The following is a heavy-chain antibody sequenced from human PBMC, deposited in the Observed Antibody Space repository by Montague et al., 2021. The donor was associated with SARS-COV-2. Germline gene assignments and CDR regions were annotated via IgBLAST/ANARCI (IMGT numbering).Heavy chain of an antibody. Sequence: SETLSPTCTVSGGSISSSSYYWGWIRQPPGKGLDWIVSIYYSGSTYYNPSLKSRVTISVDTSKNQFSLKLSSVTAADTAVYYCARHPHQQISSFGVVWEGNWFDPWGQGTLVTVSS. V-gene: IGHV4-39*01. CDR3: ARHPHQQISSFGVVWEGNWFDP. CDR1: GGSISSSSYY. CDR2: IYYSGST. D-gene: IGHD3-3*01. J-gene: IGHJ5*02.